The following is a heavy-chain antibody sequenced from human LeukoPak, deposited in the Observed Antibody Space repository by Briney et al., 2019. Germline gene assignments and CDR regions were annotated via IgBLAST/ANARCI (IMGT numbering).Heavy chain of an antibody. V-gene: IGHV4-39*01. J-gene: IGHJ4*02. CDR2: IYYNGST. CDR1: GGSISSGSYY. Sequence: PSETLSLTCTVSGGSISSGSYYWAWIRQPPGKGLEWIGSIYYNGSTYYNPSLKSRVTISVDTSKNQFSLKLSSVTAADTAVYYCARHEGLPHKFEDWGQGTLVTVSS. D-gene: IGHD5-12*01. CDR3: ARHEGLPHKFED.